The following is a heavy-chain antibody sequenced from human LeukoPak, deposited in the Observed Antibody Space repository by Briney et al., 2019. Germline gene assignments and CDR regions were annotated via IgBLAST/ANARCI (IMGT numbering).Heavy chain of an antibody. Sequence: GGSLRLSCGASGIIFRSYGMHWVRQAPGKGLEWVAVISYDGSNKYYADSVKGRFTISRDNSKNTLYLQMNSLRAEDTAVYYCAKGPYDSSGPLGHWGQGTLVTVSS. J-gene: IGHJ4*02. V-gene: IGHV3-30*18. CDR2: ISYDGSNK. CDR3: AKGPYDSSGPLGH. CDR1: GIIFRSYG. D-gene: IGHD3-22*01.